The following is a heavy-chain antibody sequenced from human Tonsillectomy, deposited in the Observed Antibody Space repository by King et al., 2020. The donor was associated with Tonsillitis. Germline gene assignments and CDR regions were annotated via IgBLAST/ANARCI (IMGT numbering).Heavy chain of an antibody. D-gene: IGHD3-22*01. CDR1: GYTFTSYD. Sequence: VQLVESGAEVKKPGASVKVSCKASGYTFTSYDINWVRQATGQGLEWMGWMNPNSGNTGYAQKFQGRVTMTRNTTISTAYMELSSLGSEDTAIYYCAIRSRSSRYYSTGPDYWGQGTLVTVSS. J-gene: IGHJ4*02. CDR3: AIRSRSSRYYSTGPDY. V-gene: IGHV1-8*01. CDR2: MNPNSGNT.